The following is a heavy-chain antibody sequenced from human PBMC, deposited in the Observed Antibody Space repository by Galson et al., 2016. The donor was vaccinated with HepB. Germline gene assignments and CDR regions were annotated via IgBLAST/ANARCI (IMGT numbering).Heavy chain of an antibody. D-gene: IGHD2-2*01. CDR2: IWSDGSTK. CDR1: GFTFSNYA. V-gene: IGHV3-33*01. CDR3: ARDSIGVLPGANRGPGGWVDS. J-gene: IGHJ5*01. Sequence: SLRLSCAASGFTFSNYAMHWVRQAPGKGLEWVAVIWSDGSTKYYADSVKGRFTISRDNSKNTLYLQMNSLTVEDTAVYSGARDSIGVLPGANRGPGGWVDSWGQGNLVTVSS.